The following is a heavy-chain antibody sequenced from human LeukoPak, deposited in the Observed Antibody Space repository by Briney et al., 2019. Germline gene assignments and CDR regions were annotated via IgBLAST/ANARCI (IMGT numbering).Heavy chain of an antibody. CDR3: ARADWPLGAFDI. Sequence: SETLSLTCTVSGGSISSSSYYWGWIRQPPGKGLEWIGSISYSGSTYYNPSLKSRLTISVDTSKNQFSLKLSSVTAADTAVYYCARADWPLGAFDIWGQGTMVTVSS. CDR1: GGSISSSSYY. D-gene: IGHD3/OR15-3a*01. CDR2: ISYSGST. V-gene: IGHV4-39*07. J-gene: IGHJ3*02.